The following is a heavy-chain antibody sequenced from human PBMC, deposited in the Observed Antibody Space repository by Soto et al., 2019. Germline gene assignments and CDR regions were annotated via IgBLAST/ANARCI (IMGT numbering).Heavy chain of an antibody. CDR2: IYWDDDK. Sequence: QITLKESGPTLVKPTQTLTLTCTFSGFSLSTSGVGVGWIRQPPGKALEWLALIYWDDDKRYSPSLKSRLTXAMXTSKNQVVLTMTNMDPVDTATYYCAHSGAMALLDYWGQGNLVTVSS. D-gene: IGHD5-18*01. J-gene: IGHJ4*02. V-gene: IGHV2-5*02. CDR1: GFSLSTSGVG. CDR3: AHSGAMALLDY.